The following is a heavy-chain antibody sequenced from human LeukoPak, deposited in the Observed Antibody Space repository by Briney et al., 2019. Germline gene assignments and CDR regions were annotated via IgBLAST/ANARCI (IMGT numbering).Heavy chain of an antibody. V-gene: IGHV4-61*01. CDR2: IYYSGSS. CDR1: GGSVSSGSYY. Sequence: SETLSLTCTVSGGSVSSGSYYWSWIRQPPGKGLEWIGYIYYSGSSNYSPSLKSRVTMSVDTSKNLFSLKVSSVTAADTAVYYCARGRSNYYGMDVWGQGTTVTVSS. D-gene: IGHD1-26*01. CDR3: ARGRSNYYGMDV. J-gene: IGHJ6*02.